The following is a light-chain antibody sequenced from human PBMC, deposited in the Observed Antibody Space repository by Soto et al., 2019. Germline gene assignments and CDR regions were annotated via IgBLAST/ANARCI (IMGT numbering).Light chain of an antibody. CDR3: QQRYNWPPT. CDR1: QSVTSD. CDR2: ATS. J-gene: IGKJ1*01. Sequence: EVVMTQSPATLSAFPGERATLSCRASQSVTSDLAWYQQTPGQAPRLLTYATSTRATGIPARFSGSGSGTDFTLTINSLEPEDFALYYCQQRYNWPPTFGQGTKVDIK. V-gene: IGKV3-15*01.